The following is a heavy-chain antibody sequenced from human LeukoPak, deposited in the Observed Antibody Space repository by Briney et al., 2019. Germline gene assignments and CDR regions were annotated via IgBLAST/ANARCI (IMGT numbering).Heavy chain of an antibody. CDR3: ARVWAYYYYGMDV. CDR2: INHSGST. D-gene: IGHD7-27*01. V-gene: IGHV4-34*01. Sequence: SETLSLTCAVYGGSLSGYYWSWIRQPPGKGLEWIGEINHSGSTNYNPSLKSRVTISVDTSKNQFSLKLSSVTAADTAVYYCARVWAYYYYGMDVWSQGTTVTVSS. J-gene: IGHJ6*02. CDR1: GGSLSGYY.